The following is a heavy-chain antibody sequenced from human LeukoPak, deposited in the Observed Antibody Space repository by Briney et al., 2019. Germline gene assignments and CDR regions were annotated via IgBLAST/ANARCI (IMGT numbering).Heavy chain of an antibody. J-gene: IGHJ5*02. Sequence: PGRSLRLSCAGSGFSFNYYDMNWVRQAPGKGLEWVSSISPKSDFIYYSDSVRGRFTISRDNAENSLYLQMNSLRAEDTAVYYCARADCSSSTCYLRRSWFDPWGQGTLVTVSS. CDR2: ISPKSDFI. CDR1: GFSFNYYD. D-gene: IGHD2-2*01. V-gene: IGHV3-21*01. CDR3: ARADCSSSTCYLRRSWFDP.